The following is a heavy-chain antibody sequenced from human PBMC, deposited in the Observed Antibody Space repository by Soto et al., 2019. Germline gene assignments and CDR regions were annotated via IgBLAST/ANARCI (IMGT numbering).Heavy chain of an antibody. CDR1: GGSISSSSYY. CDR2: IYYSGST. V-gene: IGHV4-39*01. D-gene: IGHD5-12*01. J-gene: IGHJ6*03. Sequence: SETLSLTCTVSGGSISSSSYYWGWIRQPPGKGLEWIGSIYYSGSTYYNPSLKSRVTISVDTSKNQFSLKLSSVTAADTAVYYCARHDGGYELYYYYYYMDVWGKGTTVTVSS. CDR3: ARHDGGYELYYYYYYMDV.